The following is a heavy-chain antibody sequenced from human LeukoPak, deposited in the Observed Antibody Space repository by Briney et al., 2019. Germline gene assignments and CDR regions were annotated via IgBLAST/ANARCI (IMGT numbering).Heavy chain of an antibody. D-gene: IGHD3-22*01. CDR1: GFTFSSYA. CDR3: ARDGDSSGYCDY. J-gene: IGHJ4*02. Sequence: QSGGSLRLSCAASGFTFSSYAMHWVRQAPGKGVEWVAVISYDGSNKYYADSVKGRFTISRDNSKNTLYLQMNSLRAEDTAVYYCARDGDSSGYCDYWGQGTLVTVSS. V-gene: IGHV3-30-3*01. CDR2: ISYDGSNK.